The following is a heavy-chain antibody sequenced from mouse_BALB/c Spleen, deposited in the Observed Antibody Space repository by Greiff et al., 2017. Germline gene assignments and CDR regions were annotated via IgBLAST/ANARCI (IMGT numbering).Heavy chain of an antibody. CDR2: INPSNGGT. CDR3: TSGLRLQGY. Sequence: QVQLQQSGAELVKPWASVKLSCKASGYTFTSYYMYWVKQRPGQGLEWIGEINPSNGGTNFNEKFKSKATLTVDKSSSTAYMQLSSLTSEDSAVYYCTSGLRLQGYWGQGTTLTVSS. J-gene: IGHJ2*01. CDR1: GYTFTSYY. D-gene: IGHD1-2*01. V-gene: IGHV1S81*02.